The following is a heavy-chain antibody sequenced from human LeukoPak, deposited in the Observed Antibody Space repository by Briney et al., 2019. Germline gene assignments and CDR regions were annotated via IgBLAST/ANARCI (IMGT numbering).Heavy chain of an antibody. CDR1: GGSISSSSYS. J-gene: IGHJ4*02. CDR2: IYYNGNT. D-gene: IGHD3-10*01. Sequence: SETLSLTCTVSGGSISSSSYSWGWIRQPPGKGLEWIGSIYYNGNTCYNASLKSRATISVDTSKNQSSLKLSSVTAADTAVYYCARQPELSVRRFDYWGQGTLVTVSS. CDR3: ARQPELSVRRFDY. V-gene: IGHV4-39*01.